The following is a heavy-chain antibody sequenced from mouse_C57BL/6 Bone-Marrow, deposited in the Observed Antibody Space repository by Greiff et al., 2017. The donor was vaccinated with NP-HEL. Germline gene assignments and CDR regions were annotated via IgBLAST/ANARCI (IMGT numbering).Heavy chain of an antibody. CDR2: IWRGGST. CDR1: GFSLTSYG. J-gene: IGHJ1*03. Sequence: VKLVESGPGLVQPSQSLSITCTVSGFSLTSYGVHWVRQSPGKGLEWLGVIWRGGSTDYNAAFMSRLSITKDNSKSQVFFKMNSLQADDTAIYYCAKKNYGYWYFDVWGTGTTVTVSS. V-gene: IGHV2-5*01. D-gene: IGHD1-1*01. CDR3: AKKNYGYWYFDV.